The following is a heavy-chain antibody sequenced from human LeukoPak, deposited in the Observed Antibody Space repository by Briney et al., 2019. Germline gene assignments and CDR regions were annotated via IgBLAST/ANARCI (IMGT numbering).Heavy chain of an antibody. CDR2: FDPDTVET. CDR1: GYTLTALS. CDR3: ATVRYYDTPGDSDYFDY. Sequence: EASVKVSCRVSGYTLTALSMHWVRQAPGKGLEWMGGFDPDTVETIYAQKFQGRVTMTEDTSTDTAYMDLSSLRSEDTAVYYCATVRYYDTPGDSDYFDYWGQGTLVTVSS. J-gene: IGHJ4*02. V-gene: IGHV1-24*01. D-gene: IGHD3-22*01.